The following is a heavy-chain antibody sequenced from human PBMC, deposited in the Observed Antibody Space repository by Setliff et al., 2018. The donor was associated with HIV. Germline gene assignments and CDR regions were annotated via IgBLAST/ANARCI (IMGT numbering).Heavy chain of an antibody. J-gene: IGHJ4*02. Sequence: SETLSLTCTVSGGSISSHYWSWIRQPPEKGLEWIGSIHYGGSTNYNPSLKSRVTISVDTSKNQFSLKLSSVTAADTALYFCAREAYFFASGTYYFDPWGQGTQVTVSS. CDR2: IHYGGST. CDR3: AREAYFFASGTYYFDP. CDR1: GGSISSHY. V-gene: IGHV4-59*11. D-gene: IGHD3-10*01.